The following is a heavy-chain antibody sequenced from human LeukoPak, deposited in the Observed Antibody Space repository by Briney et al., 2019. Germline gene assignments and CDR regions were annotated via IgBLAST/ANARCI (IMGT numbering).Heavy chain of an antibody. CDR3: AREDTVDAFDI. V-gene: IGHV3-48*04. Sequence: PGGSLRLSCAASGFIFSSYWMHWVRQAPGKGLEWISYISSSGRTFYYADSVTGRLTISRDNAKNSLYLQMSSLRGEDTAIYYCAREDTVDAFDIWGQRTMVTVSS. CDR2: ISSSGRTF. D-gene: IGHD4-17*01. J-gene: IGHJ3*02. CDR1: GFIFSSYW.